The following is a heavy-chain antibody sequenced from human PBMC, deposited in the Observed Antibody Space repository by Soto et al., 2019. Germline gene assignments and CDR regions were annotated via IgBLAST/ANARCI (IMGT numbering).Heavy chain of an antibody. CDR1: GGTFSSYR. CDR3: ARDSGAKLSSS. CDR2: LVPIYRTA. J-gene: IGHJ4*02. Sequence: GASVKVSCKASGGTFSSYRFNWVRQARGQGLEWLGGLVPIYRTADYAQKFQGRVTITADESTRTVYMELSSLKSQDTALYYCARDSGAKLSSSWGQGTLVTVSS. V-gene: IGHV1-69*13. D-gene: IGHD6-13*01.